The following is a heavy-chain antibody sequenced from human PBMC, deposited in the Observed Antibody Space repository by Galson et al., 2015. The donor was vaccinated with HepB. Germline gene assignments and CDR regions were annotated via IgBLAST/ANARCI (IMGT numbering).Heavy chain of an antibody. CDR1: GYTFTSYA. CDR2: INAGNGNT. J-gene: IGHJ3*02. Sequence: SVKVSCQASGYTFTSYAMHWVRQAPGQRLEWMGWINAGNGNTKYSQKFQGRVTITRDTSASTAYMELSSLRSEDTAVYYCARGVGDQWLVTGAFDIWGQGTMVTVSS. D-gene: IGHD6-19*01. V-gene: IGHV1-3*01. CDR3: ARGVGDQWLVTGAFDI.